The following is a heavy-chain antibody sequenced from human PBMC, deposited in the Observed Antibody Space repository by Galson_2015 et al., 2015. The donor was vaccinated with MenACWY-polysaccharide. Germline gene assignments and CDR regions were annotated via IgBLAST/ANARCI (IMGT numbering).Heavy chain of an antibody. CDR3: AKWGDCSSTTCFSHWFDP. V-gene: IGHV4-4*07. D-gene: IGHD2-2*01. CDR2: IHSTGTT. J-gene: IGHJ5*02. Sequence: ETLSLTCTVSGGSISISYWAWIRQPAGKGLEFIGRIHSTGTTHYNPSLMGRVTMSVDTSKNQFSLMLTSVTAADTAVYYCAKWGDCSSTTCFSHWFDPWGQGTLVTVSS. CDR1: GGSISISY.